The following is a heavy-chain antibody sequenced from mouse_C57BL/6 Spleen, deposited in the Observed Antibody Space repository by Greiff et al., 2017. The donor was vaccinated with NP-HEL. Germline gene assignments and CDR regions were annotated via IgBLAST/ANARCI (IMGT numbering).Heavy chain of an antibody. Sequence: EVQGVESGGGLVQPGGSLKLSCAASGFTFSDYYMYWVRQTPEKRLEWVAYISNGGGSTYYPDTVKGRFTISRDNAKNTLYLQMSRLKSEDTAMYYCASRLLLRRGYYAMDYWGQGTSVTVSS. D-gene: IGHD2-10*01. CDR1: GFTFSDYY. CDR3: ASRLLLRRGYYAMDY. J-gene: IGHJ4*01. V-gene: IGHV5-12*01. CDR2: ISNGGGST.